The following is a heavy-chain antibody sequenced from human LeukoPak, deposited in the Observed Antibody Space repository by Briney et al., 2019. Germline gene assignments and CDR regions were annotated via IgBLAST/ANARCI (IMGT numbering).Heavy chain of an antibody. CDR1: GGSISSSSYY. V-gene: IGHV4-39*01. CDR2: IYYSEST. CDR3: ARLVVVADTHLPDY. D-gene: IGHD2-15*01. J-gene: IGHJ4*02. Sequence: SETLSLTCTVSGGSISSSSYYWGWIRQPPGKGLEWIGSIYYSESTYYNPSLKSRVTISVDSSKNQFSLKLSYLTAADTAASFCARLVVVADTHLPDYWGQGTLVTASS.